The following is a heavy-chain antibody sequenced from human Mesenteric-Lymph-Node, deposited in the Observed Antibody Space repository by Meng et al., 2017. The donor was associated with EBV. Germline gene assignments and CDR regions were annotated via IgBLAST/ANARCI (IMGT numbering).Heavy chain of an antibody. CDR2: IYWDDDK. Sequence: QITLKESGLTLVNPTQTLTLTCTFSGFSLSTSGVGVGWIRQPPGKALEWLAIIYWDDDKRYSPSLKTRLTITKDTSENQVVLTMTNMDPVDAATYYCAHRTSNCFDPWGQGTLVTVSS. V-gene: IGHV2-5*02. J-gene: IGHJ5*02. CDR3: AHRTSNCFDP. CDR1: GFSLSTSGVG.